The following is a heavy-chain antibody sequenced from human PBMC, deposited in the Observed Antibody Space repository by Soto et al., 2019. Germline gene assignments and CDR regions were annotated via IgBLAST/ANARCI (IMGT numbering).Heavy chain of an antibody. CDR1: GYTFTSYG. Sequence: QVQLVQSGAEVKKPGASVKDSCKASGYTFTSYGINWVRQAPGQGLEWMGWINTYDGNTNHAQKFQGRVTMTTDTSTSTAYMELRSLSSDDTAVYYCAASQQFDYWGQGTLVTVSS. J-gene: IGHJ4*02. V-gene: IGHV1-18*01. CDR2: INTYDGNT. D-gene: IGHD6-13*01. CDR3: AASQQFDY.